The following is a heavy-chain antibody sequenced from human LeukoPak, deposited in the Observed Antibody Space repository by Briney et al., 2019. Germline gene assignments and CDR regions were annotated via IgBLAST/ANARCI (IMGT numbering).Heavy chain of an antibody. Sequence: GGSLRHSCAASGFTFSSYGMHWVRQAPGKGLEWVAVISYDGSNKYYADSVKGRFTISRDNSKNTLYLQMNSLRAEDTAVYYCARDNRGYSGYDQRPLDYWGQGTLVTVSS. J-gene: IGHJ4*02. D-gene: IGHD5-12*01. CDR1: GFTFSSYG. CDR2: ISYDGSNK. CDR3: ARDNRGYSGYDQRPLDY. V-gene: IGHV3-30*03.